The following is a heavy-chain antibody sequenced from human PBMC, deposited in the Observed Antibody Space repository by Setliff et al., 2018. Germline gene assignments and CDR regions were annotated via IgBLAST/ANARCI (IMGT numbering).Heavy chain of an antibody. V-gene: IGHV3-23*01. CDR1: GFTFTSYA. CDR2: ISGSGGST. J-gene: IGHJ4*02. Sequence: HPGGSLRLSCAASGFTFTSYAVRWVRQAPGKGLEWVSSISGSGGSTYYADSVKGRFTISRDNSNNALYLQMNSLRAEDTAIYYCAKGGYSGSHYFDYWGQETVVTVSS. CDR3: AKGGYSGSHYFDY. D-gene: IGHD1-26*01.